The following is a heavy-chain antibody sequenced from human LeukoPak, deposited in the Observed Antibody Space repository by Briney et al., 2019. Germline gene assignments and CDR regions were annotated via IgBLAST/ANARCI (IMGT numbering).Heavy chain of an antibody. CDR2: IYPGDSDT. CDR3: ARREIHSVLDY. V-gene: IGHV5-51*01. J-gene: IGHJ4*02. CDR1: GYSFTSYW. D-gene: IGHD2-15*01. Sequence: GESLKISCKGSGYSFTSYWIGWVRQMPGKGLEWMGIIYPGDSDTRYSPSFQDQVTISADKSISTDYLQWSSLKASDPAMYYCARREIHSVLDYCGQGSLVTVSS.